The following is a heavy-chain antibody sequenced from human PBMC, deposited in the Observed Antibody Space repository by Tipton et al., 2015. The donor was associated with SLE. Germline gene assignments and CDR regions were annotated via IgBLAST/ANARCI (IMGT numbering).Heavy chain of an antibody. D-gene: IGHD3-9*01. Sequence: QSGPEVKKPGASVKVSCKASGYTFTRYAMSWVRQAPGQGLEWMGWISAYNGNTNYAQKLQGRVTMTTDTSTSTAYMELRSLRSDDTAVYYCARDRLRYLTAADYFDYWGQGTLVTVSS. V-gene: IGHV1-18*01. CDR2: ISAYNGNT. J-gene: IGHJ4*02. CDR1: GYTFTRYA. CDR3: ARDRLRYLTAADYFDY.